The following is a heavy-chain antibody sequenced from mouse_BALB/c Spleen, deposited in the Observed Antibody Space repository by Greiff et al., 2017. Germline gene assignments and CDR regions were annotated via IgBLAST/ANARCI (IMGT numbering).Heavy chain of an antibody. CDR3: TREYYGSSPYAMDY. CDR1: GFTFSSYT. V-gene: IGHV5-6-4*01. CDR2: ISSGGSYT. D-gene: IGHD1-1*01. J-gene: IGHJ4*01. Sequence: EVKVVESGGGLVKPGGSLKLSCAASGFTFSSYTMSWVRQTPEKRLEWVATISSGGSYTYYPDSVKGRFTISRDNAKNTLYLQMSSLKSEDTAMYYCTREYYGSSPYAMDYWGQGTSVTVSS.